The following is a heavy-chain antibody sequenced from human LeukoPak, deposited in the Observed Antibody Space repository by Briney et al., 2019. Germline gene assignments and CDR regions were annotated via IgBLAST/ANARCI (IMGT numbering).Heavy chain of an antibody. CDR3: TTFYHEYSPY. CDR2: IKCNADGGTP. J-gene: IGHJ4*02. CDR1: VFSFMNAR. Sequence: KPGGPLRLSCAASVFSFMNARMIWVRQAPGEGVEWVGRIKCNADGGTPDYAAPARGRFTISRNDSKNTLYLQMNSLKTEDTAVYYCTTFYHEYSPYWGRGTLVAVSS. V-gene: IGHV3-15*07. D-gene: IGHD2/OR15-2a*01.